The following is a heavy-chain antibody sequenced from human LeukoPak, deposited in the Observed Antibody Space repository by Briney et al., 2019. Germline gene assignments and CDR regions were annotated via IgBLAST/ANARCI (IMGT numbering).Heavy chain of an antibody. CDR3: ARVGYTAMGYDDY. V-gene: IGHV3-74*01. CDR1: GFTFSSYW. J-gene: IGHJ4*02. D-gene: IGHD5-18*01. CDR2: INSDGSST. Sequence: GGSLRLSCAASGFTFSSYWMHWVRQAPGKGLVWVSRINSDGSSTSCADSVKGRFTISRDNAKDTLYLHMNSLRAEDTAVYYCARVGYTAMGYDDYWGQGTLVTVSS.